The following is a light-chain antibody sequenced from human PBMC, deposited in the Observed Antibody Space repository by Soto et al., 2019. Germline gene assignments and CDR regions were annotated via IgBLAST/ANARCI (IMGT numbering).Light chain of an antibody. CDR3: SSYAGSSNV. J-gene: IGLJ1*01. CDR1: SSDVGGYNY. Sequence: QSALTQPASVSGSPGQSVTISCTGTSSDVGGYNYVSWYQQHPGKAPTLMIYEVNYRPSGVPDRFSGSKSGNTASLTVSGLQAEDEADYYCSSYAGSSNVFGTGTKLTVL. V-gene: IGLV2-8*01. CDR2: EVN.